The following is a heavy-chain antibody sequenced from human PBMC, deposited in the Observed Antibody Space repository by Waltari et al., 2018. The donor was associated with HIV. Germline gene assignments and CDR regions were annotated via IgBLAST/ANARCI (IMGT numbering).Heavy chain of an antibody. J-gene: IGHJ6*02. CDR3: ARDQGYSSGWRYYYGMDV. V-gene: IGHV4-4*02. Sequence: QVQLQESGPGLVKPSGTLSLTCAVSGGSISSSNWWSWVRQPPGSGLEWIGEIYHSGSTNYNLSLKSRVTISVDKSKNQFSLKLGSVTVADTAVYYCARDQGYSSGWRYYYGMDVWGQGTTVTVSS. CDR1: GGSISSSNW. D-gene: IGHD6-19*01. CDR2: IYHSGST.